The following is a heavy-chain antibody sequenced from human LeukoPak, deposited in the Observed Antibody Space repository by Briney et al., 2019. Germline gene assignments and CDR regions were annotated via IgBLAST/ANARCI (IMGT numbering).Heavy chain of an antibody. D-gene: IGHD5-18*01. V-gene: IGHV1-2*06. J-gene: IGHJ4*02. CDR2: INPNSGGT. Sequence: RASVKVSCKASGYTFTGYYMHWVRQAPGQGLEWMGRINPNSGGTNYAQKFQGRVTVTRDTSISTAYMELSRLRSDDTAVYYCARDVDTAMVRDYWGQGTLVTVSS. CDR1: GYTFTGYY. CDR3: ARDVDTAMVRDY.